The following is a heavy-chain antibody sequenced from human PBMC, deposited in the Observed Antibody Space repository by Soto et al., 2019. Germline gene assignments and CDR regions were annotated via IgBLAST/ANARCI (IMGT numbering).Heavy chain of an antibody. J-gene: IGHJ4*02. CDR3: STPRDEDGCLDS. CDR2: INVGNGNT. V-gene: IGHV1-3*01. CDR1: GDTFTSYN. D-gene: IGHD2-15*01. Sequence: QVQFVQSGAEVKKPGASVKVSCKTPGDTFTSYNIHWVRQAPGQRLGWMGWINVGNGNTRYSQKFQGRLTVARDTPGNTAYLEVISLSAEDTAVYYCSTPRDEDGCLDSWGQGTLVTVPA.